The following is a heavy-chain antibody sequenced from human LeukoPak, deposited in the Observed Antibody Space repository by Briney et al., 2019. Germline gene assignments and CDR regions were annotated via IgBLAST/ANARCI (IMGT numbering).Heavy chain of an antibody. CDR2: IYSSGST. CDR3: ARYGYSSGWYPFDY. CDR1: GGSISSYY. V-gene: IGHV4-4*07. D-gene: IGHD6-19*01. Sequence: PSETLSLACTVSGGSISSYYWSWIRQPAGKGLEWIGRIYSSGSTNYNPSLKSRVTMSVDTSKNQFSLKLTSVTAADTAVYYCARYGYSSGWYPFDYWGQGTLVTVSS. J-gene: IGHJ4*02.